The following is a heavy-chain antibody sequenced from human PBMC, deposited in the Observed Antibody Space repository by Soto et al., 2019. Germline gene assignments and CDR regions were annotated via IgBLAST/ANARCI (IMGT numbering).Heavy chain of an antibody. J-gene: IGHJ4*02. CDR3: ASGPRWVRGVLNTFDY. CDR2: IYYSGST. D-gene: IGHD3-10*01. CDR1: GGSISSSSYY. Sequence: TSETLSLTCTVSGGSISSSSYYWGWIRQPPGKGLEWIGSIYYSGSTYYNPSLKSRVTISVDTSKNQFSLKLSSVTAADTAVYYCASGPRWVRGVLNTFDYWGQGTLVTVSS. V-gene: IGHV4-39*01.